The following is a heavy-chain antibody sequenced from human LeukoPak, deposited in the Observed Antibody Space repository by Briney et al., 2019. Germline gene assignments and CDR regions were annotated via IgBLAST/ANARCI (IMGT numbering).Heavy chain of an antibody. CDR2: ISWNSGSI. D-gene: IGHD6-19*01. CDR3: AKDTIAVAGQGDFDY. CDR1: GFTFDDYA. V-gene: IGHV3-9*01. J-gene: IGHJ4*02. Sequence: GGSLRLSCAASGFTFDDYAMHWVRQAPGKGLEWVSGISWNSGSIGYADSVKGRFTISRDNAKNSLYLQMNSLRAEDTALYYCAKDTIAVAGQGDFDYWGQGTLVTVSS.